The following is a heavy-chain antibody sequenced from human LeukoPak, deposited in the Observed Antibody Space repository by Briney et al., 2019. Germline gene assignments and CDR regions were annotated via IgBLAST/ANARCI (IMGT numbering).Heavy chain of an antibody. CDR1: GGSISSGSYY. V-gene: IGHV4-61*02. CDR2: IYTSGST. D-gene: IGHD3-16*01. Sequence: PSETLSLTCTVSGGSISSGSYYWSWIRQPAGKGLEWIGRIYTSGSTNYNPSLKSRVTISVDTSKNQFSLKLSPVTAADTAVYYCAIASDGGSDAFDIWGQGTMVTVSS. J-gene: IGHJ3*02. CDR3: AIASDGGSDAFDI.